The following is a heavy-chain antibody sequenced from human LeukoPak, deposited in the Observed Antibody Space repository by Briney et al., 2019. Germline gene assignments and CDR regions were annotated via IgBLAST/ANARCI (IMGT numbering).Heavy chain of an antibody. D-gene: IGHD3-10*01. J-gene: IGHJ6*02. Sequence: GGSQRLSCAASGFTFSDYWMTWVRQAPGKGLEWVANIKQDGNEKYYVDSVRGRFTISRDNAKKSLYLQMNSLRAEDTAVYYCARGSHYYDSGRYYYYGLDVWRQGTTVTVSS. CDR3: ARGSHYYDSGRYYYYGLDV. V-gene: IGHV3-7*03. CDR2: IKQDGNEK. CDR1: GFTFSDYW.